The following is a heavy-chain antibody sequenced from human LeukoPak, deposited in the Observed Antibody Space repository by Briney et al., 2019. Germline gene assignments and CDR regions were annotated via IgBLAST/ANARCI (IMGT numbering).Heavy chain of an antibody. Sequence: ASVKVSCKASGGTFNGYGIAWVRQAPGQRLEWMGWINAGNGNTKYSQKFQGRVTITRDTSASTAYMELSSLRSEDTAVYYCASEVPYDYGDYDLDYWGQGTLVTVSS. CDR1: GGTFNGYG. CDR3: ASEVPYDYGDYDLDY. J-gene: IGHJ4*02. V-gene: IGHV1-3*01. CDR2: INAGNGNT. D-gene: IGHD4-17*01.